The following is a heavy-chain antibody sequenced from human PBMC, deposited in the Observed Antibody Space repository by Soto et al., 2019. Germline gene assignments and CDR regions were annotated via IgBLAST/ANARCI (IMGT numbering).Heavy chain of an antibody. D-gene: IGHD3-3*01. CDR2: IWYDGSNK. CDR1: GFTFSSYG. J-gene: IGHJ5*02. CDR3: VRQYYDFWSGYYKYGQINWFDP. Sequence: GGSLRLSCAASGFTFSSYGMHWVRQAPGKGLEWVAVIWYDGSNKYYADSVKGRFTISRDNSKNTLYLQMNSLRAEDMAVYYCVRQYYDFWSGYYKYGQINWFDPWGQGTLVTVSS. V-gene: IGHV3-33*01.